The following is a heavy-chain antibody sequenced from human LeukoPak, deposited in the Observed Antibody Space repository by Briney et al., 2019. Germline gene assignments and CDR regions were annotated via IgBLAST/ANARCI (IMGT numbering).Heavy chain of an antibody. D-gene: IGHD3-9*01. CDR1: GGFITSGGYY. J-gene: IGHJ5*02. CDR3: ASSRSAYDFLTGYSSDTNWFDP. Sequence: SQTLSLTCTVSGGFITSGGYYWSWIRQYPGKGLEWIGYIFYTGATHYNPSLKSRVFISMDMSKNQFSLKLSSVTAADTAVYYCASSRSAYDFLTGYSSDTNWFDPWGQGTLVTVSS. V-gene: IGHV4-31*03. CDR2: IFYTGAT.